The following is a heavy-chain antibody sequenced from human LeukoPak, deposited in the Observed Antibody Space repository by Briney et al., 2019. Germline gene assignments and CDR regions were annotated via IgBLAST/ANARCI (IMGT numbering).Heavy chain of an antibody. J-gene: IGHJ5*02. Sequence: GGSLRLSCAASGFTFSTYAMHWGRQAPGQGLEWVAAMSSDGNHKHFADSVKGRFTISRDNSKNTLFLQMNSLRPEDTAVYYCARDRLPPPGVYCFDPWGQGTLVTVSS. CDR1: GFTFSTYA. CDR3: ARDRLPPPGVYCFDP. D-gene: IGHD5-12*01. CDR2: MSSDGNHK. V-gene: IGHV3-30-3*01.